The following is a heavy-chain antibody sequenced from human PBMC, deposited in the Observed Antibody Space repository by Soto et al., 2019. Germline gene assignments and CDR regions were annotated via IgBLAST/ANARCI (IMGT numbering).Heavy chain of an antibody. CDR2: IIPIFGTA. Sequence: QVQLVQSGAEVKKPGSSVKVSCKASGGTFSSYAISWVRQAPGQGLEWMGGIIPIFGTANYAQKFQGRVTITADESTTTAYMELSSLRSEDTAVYYCARDMKSRILPYYYYYGMDVWGQGTTVTVSS. CDR1: GGTFSSYA. J-gene: IGHJ6*02. V-gene: IGHV1-69*01. D-gene: IGHD3-16*01. CDR3: ARDMKSRILPYYYYYGMDV.